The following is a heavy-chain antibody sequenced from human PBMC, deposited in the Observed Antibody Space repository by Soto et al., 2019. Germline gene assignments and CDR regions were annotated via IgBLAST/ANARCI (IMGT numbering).Heavy chain of an antibody. V-gene: IGHV3-74*01. CDR2: ITSDGSST. J-gene: IGHJ6*02. CDR3: ARERGGGFGDV. D-gene: IGHD3-10*01. Sequence: EVQLVEFGGGLVQPGGSLRLSCAASGFTFSSYYMNWVRQAPGKGLVWVARITSDGSSTTYADSVKGRFTISRDNAKNTLKLQMNSLRAEDTAVYSCARERGGGFGDVWGQGTTVTVSS. CDR1: GFTFSSYY.